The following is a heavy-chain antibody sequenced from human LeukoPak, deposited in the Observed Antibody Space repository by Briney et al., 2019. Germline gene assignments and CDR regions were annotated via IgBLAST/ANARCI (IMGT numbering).Heavy chain of an antibody. D-gene: IGHD2/OR15-2a*01. CDR2: INSGGSST. Sequence: PGGSLRLSCATSGFTFSTFWMHWVRQAPGKGLVWVSRINSGGSSTSYADSVKGRFTISRDNAKNTLYLQMNSLRAEDAAVYYCARGPSSINFYVGDHWGLGTLVTVSS. CDR3: ARGPSSINFYVGDH. J-gene: IGHJ5*02. CDR1: GFTFSTFW. V-gene: IGHV3-74*01.